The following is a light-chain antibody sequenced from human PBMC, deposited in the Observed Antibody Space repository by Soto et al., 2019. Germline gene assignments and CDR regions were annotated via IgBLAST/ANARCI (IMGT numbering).Light chain of an antibody. CDR2: GAS. CDR3: QQYSSSPRT. CDR1: QSGSSSY. V-gene: IGKV3-20*01. J-gene: IGKJ1*01. Sequence: EIVLAQSPGTLSLSPGERATLFCRASQSGSSSYVAWYQQKRGQARRLLIYGASSSATGLPDRFSGSGSGTDFTLPISSLEPEDFAVYYCQQYSSSPRTFGQGTKVDIK.